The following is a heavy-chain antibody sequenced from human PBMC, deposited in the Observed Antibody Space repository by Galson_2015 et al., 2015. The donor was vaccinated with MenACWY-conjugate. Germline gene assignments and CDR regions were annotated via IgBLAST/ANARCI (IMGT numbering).Heavy chain of an antibody. J-gene: IGHJ6*03. CDR1: GFTFRRFG. V-gene: IGHV3-30*18. Sequence: SLRLSCAASGFTFRRFGMHWVRQAPGKGLEWMAVISYDGSNESYADSVKGRFTISRDNSKNTLYLQMNSLRADDTAVYYCAKDWSVPYSTISYYVSMDVWGKGTTVTVSS. CDR2: ISYDGSNE. D-gene: IGHD6-13*01. CDR3: AKDWSVPYSTISYYVSMDV.